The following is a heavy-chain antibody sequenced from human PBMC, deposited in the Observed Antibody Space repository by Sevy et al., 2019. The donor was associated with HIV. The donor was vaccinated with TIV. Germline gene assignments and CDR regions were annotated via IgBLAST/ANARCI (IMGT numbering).Heavy chain of an antibody. CDR3: AVSQFCGGDCYYFDQ. CDR1: TYSSTIYY. J-gene: IGHJ4*02. V-gene: IGHV1-46*01. Sequence: KAGASVKVSCRTSTYSSTIYYMQWVRQAPGQGLEWMGLINPSGGGTSYTQKFQDRVTMTWDTSTGTVYMDLSSLRSEDTAVYYCAVSQFCGGDCYYFDQWGQGTLVTVSS. CDR2: INPSGGGT. D-gene: IGHD2-21*02.